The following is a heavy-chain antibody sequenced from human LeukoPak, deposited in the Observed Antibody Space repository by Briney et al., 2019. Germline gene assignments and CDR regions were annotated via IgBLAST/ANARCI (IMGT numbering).Heavy chain of an antibody. CDR3: ARKGELERRRSWDC. D-gene: IGHD1-1*01. CDR2: IKQDGRER. CDR1: GFTFGDYA. J-gene: IGHJ4*02. V-gene: IGHV3-7*03. Sequence: PGGSLRLSCTASGFTFGDYAMSWIRQAPGKGLEWVANIKQDGRERYYVDSVKGRFTISRDNAKNSLYLQMSSLRAEDTAVYYCARKGELERRRSWDCWGQGTLVTVSS.